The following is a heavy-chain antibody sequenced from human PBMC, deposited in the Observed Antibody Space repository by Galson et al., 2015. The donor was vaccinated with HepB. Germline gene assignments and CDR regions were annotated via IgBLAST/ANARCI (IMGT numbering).Heavy chain of an antibody. CDR3: AKSQVFWFDY. D-gene: IGHD3-3*01. CDR1: GFTFSSYV. V-gene: IGHV3-23*01. CDR2: ISGSGGNT. J-gene: IGHJ4*02. Sequence: SLRLSCAASGFTFSSYVMSWVRQAPGKGLEWVSTISGSGGNTYYADSVKGRFTISRDNSKNTLYLQMNSLRAEDTAVYYCAKSQVFWFDYWGQGTLVTVPS.